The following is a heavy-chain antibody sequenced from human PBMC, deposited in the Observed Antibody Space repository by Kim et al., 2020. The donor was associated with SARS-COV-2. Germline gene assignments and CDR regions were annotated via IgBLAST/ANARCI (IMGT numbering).Heavy chain of an antibody. CDR1: GGSISSSSYY. D-gene: IGHD2-2*01. CDR2: FYCSGST. V-gene: IGHV4-39*01. J-gene: IGHJ6*01. Sequence: SETLSLTCTVSGGSISSSSYYWGRIRQPPGMGLEWIGYFYCSGSTYHNPTLKSRVTISVYTSKIHFSLSPSSVTAAATAVYACARHGPDSSCYRVDDWG. CDR3: ARHGPDSSCYRVDD.